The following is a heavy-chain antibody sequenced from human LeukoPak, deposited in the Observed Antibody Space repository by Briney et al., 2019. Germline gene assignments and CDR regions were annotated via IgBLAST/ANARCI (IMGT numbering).Heavy chain of an antibody. D-gene: IGHD6-6*01. Sequence: SETLSLTCTVSGGSISSYYWSWIRRPPGKGLEWIGHIYTSGSTNYNPSLKSRVTISVDTSKNQFSLKLSSVTAADTAVYYCARGRPAYYYYYYMDVWGKGTTVTVSS. CDR2: IYTSGST. CDR1: GGSISSYY. CDR3: ARGRPAYYYYYYMDV. V-gene: IGHV4-4*09. J-gene: IGHJ6*03.